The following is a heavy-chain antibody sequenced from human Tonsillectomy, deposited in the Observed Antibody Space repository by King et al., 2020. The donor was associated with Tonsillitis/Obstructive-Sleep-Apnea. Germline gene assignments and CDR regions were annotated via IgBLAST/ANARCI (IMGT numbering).Heavy chain of an antibody. D-gene: IGHD1-26*01. CDR2: INHSGST. V-gene: IGHV4-34*01. CDR1: GGSFSGYY. J-gene: IGHJ6*02. Sequence: VQLPQWGAGLLKPSETLSLTCAVYGGSFSGYYWSWIRQPPGKGLEWIGEINHSGSTNYSPSLKSRVTISIDTSKNQFSLKLSSATAADTAVYYCAMGEVGATTIYYYYALDVWGQGTTVTVSS. CDR3: AMGEVGATTIYYYYALDV.